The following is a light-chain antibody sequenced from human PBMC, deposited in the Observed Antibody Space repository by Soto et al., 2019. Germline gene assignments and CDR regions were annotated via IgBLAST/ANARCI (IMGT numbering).Light chain of an antibody. CDR2: DAS. J-gene: IGKJ5*01. CDR1: QSISSY. V-gene: IGKV3-11*01. Sequence: EIVLTQGPATLSLSPGERATLPCRASQSISSYLAWYQQKPGQAPRLLLYDASNRATGIPARFSGSGSGTDFTLTISSLEPEDAAVYYCQQRSNWPPTTFGQGTRLEI. CDR3: QQRSNWPPTT.